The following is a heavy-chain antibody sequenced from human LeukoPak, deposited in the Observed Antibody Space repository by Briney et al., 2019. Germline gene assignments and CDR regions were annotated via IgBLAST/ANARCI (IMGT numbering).Heavy chain of an antibody. V-gene: IGHV3-64*01. Sequence: GGSLRLSCATSGFTLTNFAMHWVRQAPGEGLEYVSAMSSDGGTTYYANSVKGRFTMSRDKSKNAVYLQMGSLRPDDMAVYYCARGGSLSAYDSWGQGTLVTVSS. J-gene: IGHJ4*02. D-gene: IGHD2/OR15-2a*01. CDR2: MSSDGGTT. CDR1: GFTLTNFA. CDR3: ARGGSLSAYDS.